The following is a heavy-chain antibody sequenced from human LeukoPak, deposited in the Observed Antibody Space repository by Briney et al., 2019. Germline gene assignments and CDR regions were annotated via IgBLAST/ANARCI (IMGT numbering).Heavy chain of an antibody. D-gene: IGHD5-18*01. CDR1: GFTFSSYA. V-gene: IGHV3-23*01. CDR3: AKDQVSWIQLWSQNDAFDI. Sequence: GGSLRLSCAASGFTFSSYAMSWVRQAPGKGLEWVSAISGSGGSTYFADSVKGRFTISRDNSKNTLYLQMNSLRAEDTAVYYCAKDQVSWIQLWSQNDAFDIWGQGTMVTVSS. J-gene: IGHJ3*02. CDR2: ISGSGGST.